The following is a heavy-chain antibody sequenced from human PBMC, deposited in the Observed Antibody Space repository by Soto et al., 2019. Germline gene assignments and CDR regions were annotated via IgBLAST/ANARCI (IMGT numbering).Heavy chain of an antibody. CDR3: ARQFYGSGSYYKVGWFDP. J-gene: IGHJ5*02. Sequence: SETLSLTCTVSGGSISSSSYYWGWIRQPPGKGLEWIGSIYYSGSTYYNPSLKGRVTISVDTSKNQFSLKLSSVTAADTAVYYCARQFYGSGSYYKVGWFDPWGQGTLVTVSS. CDR2: IYYSGST. D-gene: IGHD3-10*01. CDR1: GGSISSSSYY. V-gene: IGHV4-39*01.